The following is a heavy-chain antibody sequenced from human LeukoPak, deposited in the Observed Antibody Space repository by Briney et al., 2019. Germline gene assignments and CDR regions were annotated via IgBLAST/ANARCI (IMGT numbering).Heavy chain of an antibody. V-gene: IGHV3-21*01. CDR3: ASLSDTAMVGGG. J-gene: IGHJ4*02. D-gene: IGHD5-18*01. CDR1: GFTFSSYS. Sequence: PGGSLRLSCAASGFTFSSYSMNWVRQAPGKGLEWVSSISSSSSYIYYADSVKGRFTISRDNAKNSLYLQMNSLRAEDTAVYYCASLSDTAMVGGGWGQGTLVTVSS. CDR2: ISSSSSYI.